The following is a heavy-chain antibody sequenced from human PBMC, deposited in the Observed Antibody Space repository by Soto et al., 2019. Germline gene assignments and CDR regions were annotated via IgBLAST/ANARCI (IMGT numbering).Heavy chain of an antibody. CDR1: GFTFSSYG. Sequence: QVQLVESGGGVVQPGRSLRLSCAASGFTFSSYGMHWVRQAPGKGLEWVAVIWYDGSNKYYADSVKGRFTISRDNSKNTLYLQMNSLRAEDTAVYYCASGGGQLVLDYWGQGTLVTVSS. V-gene: IGHV3-33*01. J-gene: IGHJ4*02. CDR3: ASGGGQLVLDY. D-gene: IGHD6-6*01. CDR2: IWYDGSNK.